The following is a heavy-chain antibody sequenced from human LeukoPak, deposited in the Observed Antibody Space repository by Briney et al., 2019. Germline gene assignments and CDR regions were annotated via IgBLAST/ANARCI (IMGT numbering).Heavy chain of an antibody. CDR1: GGSISSYY. CDR3: ARENDSSGDYWSRGHAFDI. CDR2: IYYSGST. Sequence: SETLSLTCTVSGGSISSYYWSWIRQPPGKGLEWIGYIYYSGSTNYNPSLKSRVTISVDTSKNQFSLKLSSVTAADTAVYYCARENDSSGDYWSRGHAFDIWGQGTMVTVSS. D-gene: IGHD3-22*01. V-gene: IGHV4-59*01. J-gene: IGHJ3*02.